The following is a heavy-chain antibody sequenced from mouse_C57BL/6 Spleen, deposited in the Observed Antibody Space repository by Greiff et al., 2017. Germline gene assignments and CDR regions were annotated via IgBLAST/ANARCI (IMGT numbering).Heavy chain of an antibody. Sequence: VQLQQSGAELVKPGASVKISCKASGYAFSSYWMNWVKQRPGKGLEWIGQIYPGDGDTNYNGKFKGKATLTADKSSSTAYMQLSSLTSEDSAVYFCAREGTVVATRAMDYWGQGTSVTVSS. J-gene: IGHJ4*01. D-gene: IGHD1-1*01. CDR2: IYPGDGDT. CDR1: GYAFSSYW. CDR3: AREGTVVATRAMDY. V-gene: IGHV1-80*01.